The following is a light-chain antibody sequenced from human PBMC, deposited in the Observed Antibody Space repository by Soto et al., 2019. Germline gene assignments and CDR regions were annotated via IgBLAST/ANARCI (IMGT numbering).Light chain of an antibody. J-gene: IGKJ5*01. CDR3: QQSYSTPIT. CDR2: AAS. CDR1: QSISSY. V-gene: IGKV1-39*01. Sequence: IEMTQAPHSRSAYVGDRVSSTCRASQSISSYLNWYQQKPGKAPKLLIYAASSLQSGVPSRFSGSGSGTDFTLTISSLQPEDFATYYCQQSYSTPITFGQGTRLEIK.